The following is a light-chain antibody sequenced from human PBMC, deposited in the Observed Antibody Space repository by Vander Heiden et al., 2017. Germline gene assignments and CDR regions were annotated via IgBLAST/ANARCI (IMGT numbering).Light chain of an antibody. J-gene: IGKJ1*01. Sequence: DIQMTQSPSSLSASVGDRVTITCRANKSISDVLNWYQQKPGKAPKFLIFLASRLQSGAPSRFSGSGSGTDFNLTITSLQPEDFATYFCQQGVTTPRTFGQGTKVEIK. CDR1: KSISDV. CDR3: QQGVTTPRT. CDR2: LAS. V-gene: IGKV1-39*01.